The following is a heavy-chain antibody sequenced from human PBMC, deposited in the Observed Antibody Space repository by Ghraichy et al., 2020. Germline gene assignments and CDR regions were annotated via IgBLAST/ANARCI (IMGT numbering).Heavy chain of an antibody. CDR1: GYTFTSYG. CDR2: ISAYNGNT. Sequence: ASVKVSCKTSGYTFTSYGISWVRQAPGPVLEWMGWISAYNGNTNYAQKLQCRVTMTTDTSTSTAYMELRSLRSDDTAVYYCARDNGGNRPGYYYGMDVWGQGTTVTVSS. CDR3: ARDNGGNRPGYYYGMDV. D-gene: IGHD4-23*01. J-gene: IGHJ6*02. V-gene: IGHV1-18*01.